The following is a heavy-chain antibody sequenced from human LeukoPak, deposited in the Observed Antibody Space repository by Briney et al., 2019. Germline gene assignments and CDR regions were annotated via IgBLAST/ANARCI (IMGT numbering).Heavy chain of an antibody. J-gene: IGHJ4*02. CDR3: ARGRPDPQNSDYWDY. CDR2: IHYTGRT. D-gene: IGHD3-22*01. Sequence: PSETLSLTCTISRGSISTYYLSWIRQTPGTTLEWIGNIHYTGRTRYNPSLESRVTMSLDTPKNEFSLRLTSMTAADSAVYYCARGRPDPQNSDYWDYWGQGILVTVSS. CDR1: RGSISTYY. V-gene: IGHV4-59*13.